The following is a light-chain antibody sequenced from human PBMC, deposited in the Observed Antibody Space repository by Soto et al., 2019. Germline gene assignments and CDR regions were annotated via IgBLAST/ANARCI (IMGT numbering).Light chain of an antibody. CDR3: KSYAGSNTYV. CDR1: KSDIGVYDF. V-gene: IGLV2-8*01. J-gene: IGLJ1*01. CDR2: EVV. Sequence: QSVLAQPPSASGSAGQSVTISCTGTKSDIGVYDFVSWYQHHPGKAPRLIIYEVVQRPSGVPDRFSGSKSGNTASLTVSGLQAADEADYFCKSYAGSNTYVFGSGTKVTVL.